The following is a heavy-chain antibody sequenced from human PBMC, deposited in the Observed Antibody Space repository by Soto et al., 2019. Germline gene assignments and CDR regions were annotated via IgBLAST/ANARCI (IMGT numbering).Heavy chain of an antibody. CDR2: VYDSGST. CDR1: GASVINDY. Sequence: QVQLQESGPGVVKPSETLSLTCTVTGASVINDYWNWIRQPPGNGLEWIGFVYDSGSTSYNSYLKIRLTVSVDTSKNQFSLKLSSVTAADTALYYCVRQVGATGSYSYAVWGQGTMVTVSS. CDR3: VRQVGATGSYSYAV. D-gene: IGHD1-26*01. J-gene: IGHJ3*01. V-gene: IGHV4-59*02.